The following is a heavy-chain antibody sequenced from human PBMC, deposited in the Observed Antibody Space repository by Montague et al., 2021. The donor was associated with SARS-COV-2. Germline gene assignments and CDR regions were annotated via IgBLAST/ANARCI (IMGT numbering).Heavy chain of an antibody. J-gene: IGHJ3*02. CDR3: VRAATITMIVVVIDAFDI. D-gene: IGHD3-22*01. V-gene: IGHV4-31*11. CDR1: GGSISSGGYY. CDR2: IYYSGST. Sequence: TLSLTCAVSGGSISSGGYYWSWIRQHPGKGLEWIGYIYYSGSTYYNLTLKSRVTISVDTSKNQFSLKLSSVTAADTAVYYCVRAATITMIVVVIDAFDIWGQGTMVTVSS.